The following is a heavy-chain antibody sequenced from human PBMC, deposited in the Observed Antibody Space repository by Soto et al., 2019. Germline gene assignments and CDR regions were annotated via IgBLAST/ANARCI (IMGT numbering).Heavy chain of an antibody. CDR2: IYYSGST. V-gene: IGHV4-59*01. D-gene: IGHD2-2*01. CDR1: GGSISSYY. J-gene: IGHJ4*02. CDR3: ARGSSTLVY. Sequence: LSLTCTVSGGSISSYYWSWIRQPPGKGLEWIGYIYYSGSTNYNPSLKSRVTISVDTSRNQFSLKLSSVTAADTAVYYCARGSSTLVYWGPGILVTVFS.